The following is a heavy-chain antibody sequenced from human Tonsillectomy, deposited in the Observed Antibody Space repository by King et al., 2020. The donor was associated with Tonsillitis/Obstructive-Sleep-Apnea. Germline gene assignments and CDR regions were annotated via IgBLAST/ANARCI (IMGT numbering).Heavy chain of an antibody. Sequence: QLQESGPGLVKPSQTLSLTCTVSGGSISSGGYYWSWIRQHPGKGLEWIGYIYYSGSTYYNPSLKSLVTISVDTSKNQFSLKLSSVTAADTAVYYCARAHPSGSIPSVYYFDYWGQGTLVTVSS. CDR3: ARAHPSGSIPSVYYFDY. CDR1: GGSISSGGYY. CDR2: IYYSGST. V-gene: IGHV4-31*01. D-gene: IGHD3-10*01. J-gene: IGHJ4*02.